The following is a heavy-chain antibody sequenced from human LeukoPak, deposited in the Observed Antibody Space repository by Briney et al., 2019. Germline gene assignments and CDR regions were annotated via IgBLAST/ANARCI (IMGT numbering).Heavy chain of an antibody. Sequence: GGSLRLSCAASGFTFSSYGIHWVRQAPGKGLEWVAFIRYDGSNKYYADSVKGRFTISRDNSKNTLYLQMNSLRAEDTAVYYCAKNDDYIWGSYSFFDYWGQGTLVTVSS. D-gene: IGHD3-16*01. V-gene: IGHV3-30*02. J-gene: IGHJ4*02. CDR1: GFTFSSYG. CDR2: IRYDGSNK. CDR3: AKNDDYIWGSYSFFDY.